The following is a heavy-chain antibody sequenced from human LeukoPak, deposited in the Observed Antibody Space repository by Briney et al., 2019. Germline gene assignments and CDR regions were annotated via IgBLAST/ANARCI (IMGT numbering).Heavy chain of an antibody. CDR3: ARVVGNYVWGSYRPEGCFDS. CDR1: GYSFTAFY. V-gene: IGHV1/OR15-2*02. J-gene: IGHJ4*02. Sequence: ASVKVSCKTSGYSFTAFYIHWVRQAPGQGPEWMGWINMYNGNTNYAQKLQGRVTMTTDTSASTAYMELRSLRSDDTAVYYCARVVGNYVWGSYRPEGCFDSWGQGTLVTVSS. CDR2: INMYNGNT. D-gene: IGHD3-16*02.